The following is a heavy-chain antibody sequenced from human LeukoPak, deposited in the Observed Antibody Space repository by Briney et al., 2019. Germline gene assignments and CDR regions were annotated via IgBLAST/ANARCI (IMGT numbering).Heavy chain of an antibody. V-gene: IGHV3-30*18. CDR2: ISCDGSNK. CDR3: SKDHGGIAI. J-gene: IGHJ3*02. CDR1: GFTFSSYG. D-gene: IGHD6-13*01. Sequence: AGGSLRLSCAASGFTFSSYGMHWVRQAPGKGLEWVAVISCDGSNKYYADSVKGRFNISRDNSKNTLYQQMNSLRAEDTGVYYCSKDHGGIAIWGQGTMVTVSS.